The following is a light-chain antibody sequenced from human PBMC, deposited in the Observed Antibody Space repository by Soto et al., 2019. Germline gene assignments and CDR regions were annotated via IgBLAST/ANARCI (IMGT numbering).Light chain of an antibody. J-gene: IGLJ1*01. Sequence: QSVLTQPASVSGSPGQSVTISCTGPRSDIGDSNFISWYQHSPGKAPRLLIYQVTNRPSGVSGRFSGSKAGNTASLTISGRLEDDDAYYFCAAFRSGTILVFGSGTKVTV. CDR1: RSDIGDSNF. V-gene: IGLV2-14*01. CDR3: AAFRSGTILV. CDR2: QVT.